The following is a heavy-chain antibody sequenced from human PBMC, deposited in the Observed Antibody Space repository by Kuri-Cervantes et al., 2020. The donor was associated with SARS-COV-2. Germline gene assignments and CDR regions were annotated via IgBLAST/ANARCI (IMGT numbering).Heavy chain of an antibody. V-gene: IGHV3-21*01. CDR3: ARDLSNDAFDI. CDR1: GFTFSSYW. D-gene: IGHD1-1*01. CDR2: ISSSSSYI. J-gene: IGHJ3*02. Sequence: ETLSLTCAASGFTFSSYWMSWVRQAPGKGLEWVSSISSSSSYIYYADSVKGRFTISRDNAKNSLYLQMNSLRAEDTAVYYCARDLSNDAFDIWGQGTMVTVSS.